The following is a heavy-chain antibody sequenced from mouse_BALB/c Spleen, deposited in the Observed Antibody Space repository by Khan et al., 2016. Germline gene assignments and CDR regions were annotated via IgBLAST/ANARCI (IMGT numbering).Heavy chain of an antibody. CDR1: GYTFTSYT. Sequence: QVRLQQSGAELARPGASVKMSCKASGYTFTSYTIHWLKQRPGQGLEWIGYFNPNTGYTSYNQKFKDKATLTADKSSSTTYIQLSSLTMEDSAIXFCGRIYDGYFDFRGQGTTLTVSS. J-gene: IGHJ2*01. D-gene: IGHD2-3*01. CDR2: FNPNTGYT. V-gene: IGHV1-4*01. CDR3: GRIYDGYFDF.